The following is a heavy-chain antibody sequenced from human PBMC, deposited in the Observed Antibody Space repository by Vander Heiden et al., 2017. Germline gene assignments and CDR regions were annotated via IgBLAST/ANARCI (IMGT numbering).Heavy chain of an antibody. CDR3: AREVAAAGISYGLDV. V-gene: IGHV3-48*03. CDR1: GFTFRRYE. D-gene: IGHD6-13*01. Sequence: EVQLVESGGGLVVLGGCLRLSCAASGFTFRRYEMNWVRQASGKGLEWVSYIRTSGSMIHYTDTVKGRFINSRDNAKNSLYLQMNSLRAEDTAVYYCAREVAAAGISYGLDVWGQGTTVTVSS. CDR2: IRTSGSMI. J-gene: IGHJ6*02.